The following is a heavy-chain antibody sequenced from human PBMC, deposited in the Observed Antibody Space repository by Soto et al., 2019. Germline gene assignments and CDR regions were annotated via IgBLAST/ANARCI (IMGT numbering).Heavy chain of an antibody. J-gene: IGHJ5*02. D-gene: IGHD3-3*01. V-gene: IGHV1-8*01. CDR2: MNPNSGNT. CDR1: GYTFTSYD. Sequence: ASVKVSCKASGYTFTSYDINWVRQATGQGLEWMGWMNPNSGNTGYAQKFQGRVTMTRNTSISTAYMELSRLRSEDTAVYYCASIKYYDFWSGYYVGSWFDPWGQGTLVTVSS. CDR3: ASIKYYDFWSGYYVGSWFDP.